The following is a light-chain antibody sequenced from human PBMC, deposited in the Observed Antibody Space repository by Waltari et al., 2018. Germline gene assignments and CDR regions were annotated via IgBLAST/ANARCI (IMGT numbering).Light chain of an antibody. V-gene: IGLV2-14*01. CDR1: SSDDGGSNY. CDR3: SSYTSSSTLV. Sequence: SARTQPASVSGSPGQPITISCPGTSSDDGGSNYVSWYQQHPGTAPKLIIYEVSNRTSGVSNRFSGSKSGNTSSLTISGLQAEDEADYYCSSYTSSSTLVFGGGTKLTVL. CDR2: EVS. J-gene: IGLJ2*01.